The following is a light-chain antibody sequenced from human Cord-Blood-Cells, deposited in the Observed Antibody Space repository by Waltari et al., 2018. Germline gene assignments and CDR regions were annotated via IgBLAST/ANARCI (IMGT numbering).Light chain of an antibody. CDR3: CSYAGSYTHVV. Sequence: QSALTQPRSVSGSPGQSVTISCTGTSSDVGGYNYVSWYQQYPGKAPKLMIYDVSKRPSGVPDRFPGSKSGNTSSLTSSGLQAEHEADYYCCSYAGSYTHVVFGGGTKLTVL. J-gene: IGLJ2*01. V-gene: IGLV2-11*01. CDR2: DVS. CDR1: SSDVGGYNY.